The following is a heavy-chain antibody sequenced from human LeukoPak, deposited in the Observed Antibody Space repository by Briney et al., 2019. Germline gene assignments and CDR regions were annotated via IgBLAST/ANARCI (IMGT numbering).Heavy chain of an antibody. Sequence: ASVKVSCKASGYTFTGYYIHWLRQAPGQGLEWMGWINPNSGDTNSAQKFQGRVTMTRDTSISTAYMELSRLTSDDTAVYYCARDGALDHWGQGTLVNVSS. V-gene: IGHV1-2*02. CDR2: INPNSGDT. CDR3: ARDGALDH. J-gene: IGHJ4*02. D-gene: IGHD3-10*01. CDR1: GYTFTGYY.